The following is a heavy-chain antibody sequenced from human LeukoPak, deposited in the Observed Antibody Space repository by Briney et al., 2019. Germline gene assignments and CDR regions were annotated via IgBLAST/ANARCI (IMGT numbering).Heavy chain of an antibody. CDR1: GCSISSGGYS. D-gene: IGHD2-8*01. CDR2: IYHSGST. J-gene: IGHJ3*02. Sequence: SETLSLTCAVSGCSISSGGYSWSWIRQPPGKGLVWIGYIYHSGSTYYNPSLKSRVTISVDRSKNQFSLKLSSVTAADTAVYYCARGNGASDIWGQGTMVTVSS. CDR3: ARGNGASDI. V-gene: IGHV4-30-2*01.